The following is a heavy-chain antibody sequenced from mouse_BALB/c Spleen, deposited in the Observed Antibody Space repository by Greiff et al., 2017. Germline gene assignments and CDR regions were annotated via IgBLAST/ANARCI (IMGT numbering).Heavy chain of an antibody. D-gene: IGHD2-10*02. Sequence: QVQLQQPGAELVKPGASVKLSCKASGYTFTSYGMHWVKQRPGQGLEWIGEITPSNGRTNYNEKFKSKATLTADKSSSTAYMQLSSLTSEDSAVYDCAREYGNYVGWFAYWGQGTLVTVSA. CDR3: AREYGNYVGWFAY. CDR1: GYTFTSYG. CDR2: ITPSNGRT. V-gene: IGHV1S81*02. J-gene: IGHJ3*01.